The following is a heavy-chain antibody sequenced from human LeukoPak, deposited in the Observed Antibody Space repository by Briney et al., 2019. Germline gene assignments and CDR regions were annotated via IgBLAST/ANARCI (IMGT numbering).Heavy chain of an antibody. Sequence: SETLSLTCTVSGGSISSYYRSWIRQPPGKGLEWIGYIYTSGSTNYNPSLKSRVTISVDTSKNQFSLKLSSVTAADTAVYYCARRWQDDSYSYFDYWGQGTLVTVSS. J-gene: IGHJ4*02. V-gene: IGHV4-4*09. CDR1: GGSISSYY. D-gene: IGHD3-16*01. CDR2: IYTSGST. CDR3: ARRWQDDSYSYFDY.